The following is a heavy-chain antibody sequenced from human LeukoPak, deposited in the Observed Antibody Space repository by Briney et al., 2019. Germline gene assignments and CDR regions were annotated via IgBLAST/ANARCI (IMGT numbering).Heavy chain of an antibody. CDR2: ISSSGSTI. V-gene: IGHV3-48*03. D-gene: IGHD6-13*01. CDR1: GFTFSSYE. Sequence: GGSLRLSCAASGFTFSSYEMNWVRQAPGKGLEWVSYISSSGSTIYYADSVKGRFTISRDNAKNSLYLQMNSLRADDTAAYYCASVTSSWFYFDYWGQGTLVTVSS. J-gene: IGHJ4*02. CDR3: ASVTSSWFYFDY.